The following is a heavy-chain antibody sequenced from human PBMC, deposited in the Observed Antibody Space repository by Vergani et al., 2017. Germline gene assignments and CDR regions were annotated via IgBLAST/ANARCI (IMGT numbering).Heavy chain of an antibody. J-gene: IGHJ4*02. Sequence: QVQLQESGPGLVKPSQTLSLTCTVSGGPISSGGYYWSWIRQHPGKGLEWIGYIHYSGSTYYNPSLKRRVTISVDMSKNQFYLKLSPVTAADTAVYYCGRKSPYYYGSGLYWSQGTLVTVYS. CDR1: GGPISSGGYY. D-gene: IGHD3-10*01. CDR3: GRKSPYYYGSGLY. V-gene: IGHV4-31*03. CDR2: IHYSGST.